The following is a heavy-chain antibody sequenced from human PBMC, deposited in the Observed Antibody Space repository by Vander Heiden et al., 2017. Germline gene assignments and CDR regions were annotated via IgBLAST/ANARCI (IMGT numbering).Heavy chain of an antibody. J-gene: IGHJ4*02. CDR3: ASALSVGATPY. CDR1: GGSISSSSYY. Sequence: QLQLLASGPGLVKPSETLSLTCTVSGGSISSSSYYWGWIRQPPGKGLEWIGSIYYSGSTYYNQSLKSLVTISVDTSKNQFSLKLSSVTAADTAVYYCASALSVGATPYWGQGTLVTVSS. D-gene: IGHD1-26*01. V-gene: IGHV4-39*01. CDR2: IYYSGST.